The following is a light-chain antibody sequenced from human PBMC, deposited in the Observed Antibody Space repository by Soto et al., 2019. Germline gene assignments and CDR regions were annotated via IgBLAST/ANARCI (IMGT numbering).Light chain of an antibody. V-gene: IGKV3D-20*02. CDR1: QSVNSSS. CDR3: QQRSNLIT. Sequence: EIVMTQSPATLSVSAGERATLSCRASQSVNSSSLAWYQQKRGQAPRLLIYGTSSRATDIPARFSGSGSGTDFTLTISSLEPEDFAVYYCQQRSNLITFGQGTRLEIK. J-gene: IGKJ5*01. CDR2: GTS.